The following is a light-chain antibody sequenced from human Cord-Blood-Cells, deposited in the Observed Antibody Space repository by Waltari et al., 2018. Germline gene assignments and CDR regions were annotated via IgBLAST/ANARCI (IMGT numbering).Light chain of an antibody. CDR1: QRVSSN. CDR2: VAS. V-gene: IGKV3-15*01. CDR3: QQYNNLWT. Sequence: EIVLTQSPATLSVSPGERATLSCRASQRVSSNLAWYQQKPGQAPRLLIYVASTRATGIPARFSGSGSGTEFTLTISSLQSEDFAVYYCQQYNNLWTFGQGTKVEIK. J-gene: IGKJ1*01.